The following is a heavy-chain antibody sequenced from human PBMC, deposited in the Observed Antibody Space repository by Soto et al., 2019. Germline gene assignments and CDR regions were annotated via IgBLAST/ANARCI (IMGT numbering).Heavy chain of an antibody. CDR1: GFTFSSYA. D-gene: IGHD3-22*01. Sequence: EVQLLESGGGLVQPGGSLRLSCAASGFTFSSYAMSWVRQAPGKGLEWVSAISGSGGSTYYADSVKGRFTISRDNSKNTLYLQMNSLRAEDTAVYYCAKWGDYYYSRGFDAFDIWGQGTMVTVSS. V-gene: IGHV3-23*01. J-gene: IGHJ3*02. CDR2: ISGSGGST. CDR3: AKWGDYYYSRGFDAFDI.